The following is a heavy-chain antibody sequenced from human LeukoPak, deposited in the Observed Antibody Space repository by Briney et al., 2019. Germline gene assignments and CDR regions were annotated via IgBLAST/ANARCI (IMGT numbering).Heavy chain of an antibody. Sequence: PGGSLRLSCAASGFTFSSYSMNWVRQAPGKGLEWVSYISSSSSTIYYADSVKGRFTISRDNAKNSLYLQMNSLRAEDTAVYYCARERGGYSYGYEGESDAFDIWGQGTMVTVSS. J-gene: IGHJ3*02. V-gene: IGHV3-48*04. CDR3: ARERGGYSYGYEGESDAFDI. CDR1: GFTFSSYS. D-gene: IGHD5-18*01. CDR2: ISSSSSTI.